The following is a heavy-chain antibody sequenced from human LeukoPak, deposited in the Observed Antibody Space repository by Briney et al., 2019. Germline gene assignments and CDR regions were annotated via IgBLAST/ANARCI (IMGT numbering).Heavy chain of an antibody. Sequence: GGSLRLSCAASGFTFGSYGMHWVRQAPGKGLEWVAVVSFDGRTKYYAGSVKGRFTISRDNSQNTLYLQMNSLRAEDTAVYYCTRLGGVGSRDDEFDYWGQGTLVTVSS. CDR1: GFTFGSYG. CDR2: VSFDGRTK. J-gene: IGHJ4*02. D-gene: IGHD2-8*02. CDR3: TRLGGVGSRDDEFDY. V-gene: IGHV3-30*03.